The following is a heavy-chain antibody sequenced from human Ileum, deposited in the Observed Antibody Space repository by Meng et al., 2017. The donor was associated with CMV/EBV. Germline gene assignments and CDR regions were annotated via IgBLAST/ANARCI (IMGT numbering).Heavy chain of an antibody. CDR1: GYIFTSYG. Sequence: ASVKVSCKASGYIFTSYGISWVRQAPGQGLELMGWISTYNGNTNYAQKLQGRVTMTTDTSASTAYMELRSLRSDDTAVYYCARGVVRYCSSTGCYINWFDPWGQGTLVTVSS. D-gene: IGHD2-2*02. CDR2: ISTYNGNT. V-gene: IGHV1-18*01. CDR3: ARGVVRYCSSTGCYINWFDP. J-gene: IGHJ5*02.